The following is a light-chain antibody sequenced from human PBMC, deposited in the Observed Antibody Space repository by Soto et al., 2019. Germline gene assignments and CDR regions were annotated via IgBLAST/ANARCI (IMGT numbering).Light chain of an antibody. CDR1: SGHSSYA. J-gene: IGLJ2*01. CDR3: QTWGTGAHVV. V-gene: IGLV4-69*01. CDR2: LNSDGSH. Sequence: QPVLTQSPSASASLGASVKLTCTLSSGHSSYAIAWHQQQPEKGPRYLMKLNSDGSHSKGDGIPDRFSGSSSGAERYLTISSLQSVDEADYYCQTWGTGAHVVFGGGTKLTVL.